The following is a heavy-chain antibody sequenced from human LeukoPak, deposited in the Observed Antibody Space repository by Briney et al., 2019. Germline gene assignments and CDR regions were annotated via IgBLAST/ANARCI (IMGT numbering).Heavy chain of an antibody. D-gene: IGHD3-10*01. CDR1: GFTFSDYY. CDR3: ARDGNYYGSGSDVKYYFDY. CDR2: ISSSGSTI. J-gene: IGHJ4*02. Sequence: GGSLRLSCAASGFTFSDYYMSWIRQAPGKGLEWVSYISSSGSTIYYADSVKGRFTISRDNAKNSLYLQMNSLRAEDTAVYYCARDGNYYGSGSDVKYYFDYWGQGTLVTVPS. V-gene: IGHV3-11*04.